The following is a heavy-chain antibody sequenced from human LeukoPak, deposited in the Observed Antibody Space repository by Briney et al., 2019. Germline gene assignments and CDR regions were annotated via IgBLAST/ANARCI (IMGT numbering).Heavy chain of an antibody. D-gene: IGHD3-3*01. CDR3: ARSRTIFGVGYYMDV. CDR1: GGTFSSYA. Sequence: SVKVSCKASGGTFSSYAISWVRQAPGQGLEWMGGIIPILGTANYAQKFQGRVTITADESTSTAYMELSSLRSEDTAVYYCARSRTIFGVGYYMDVWGKGTTVTVSS. CDR2: IIPILGTA. V-gene: IGHV1-69*01. J-gene: IGHJ6*03.